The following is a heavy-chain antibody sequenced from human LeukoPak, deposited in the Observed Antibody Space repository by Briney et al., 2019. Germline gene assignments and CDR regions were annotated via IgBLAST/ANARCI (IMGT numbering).Heavy chain of an antibody. CDR1: GFTFSSYS. CDR3: ARDDAGSRDGYNAPNDY. J-gene: IGHJ4*02. D-gene: IGHD5-24*01. Sequence: EGSLRLSCAASGFTFSSYSMNWVRQATGKGLEWVSSISSSSSYIYYADSVKGRFTISRDNAKNSLYLQMNSLRAEDTAVYYCARDDAGSRDGYNAPNDYWGQGTLVTVSS. V-gene: IGHV3-21*01. CDR2: ISSSSSYI.